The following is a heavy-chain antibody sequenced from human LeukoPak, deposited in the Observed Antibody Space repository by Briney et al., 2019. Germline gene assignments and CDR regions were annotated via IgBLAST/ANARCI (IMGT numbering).Heavy chain of an antibody. CDR2: TDWAADK. CDR1: GFSLSTSGMR. J-gene: IGHJ4*02. Sequence: QSGPTLVKPTQTLTLTCTFSGFSLSTSGMRVSWIRQPPGKALEWLARTDWAADKYYSSSLTTRLTISKDTSKNQVVLTMTNMDPVDTATYYCARLNSGTYLDYWGQGTLVTVSS. CDR3: ARLNSGTYLDY. D-gene: IGHD1-26*01. V-gene: IGHV2-70*11.